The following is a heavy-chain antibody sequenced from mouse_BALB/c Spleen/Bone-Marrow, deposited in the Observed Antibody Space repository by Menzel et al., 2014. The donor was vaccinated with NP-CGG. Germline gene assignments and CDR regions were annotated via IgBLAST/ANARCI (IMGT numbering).Heavy chain of an antibody. J-gene: IGHJ4*01. CDR3: TRSRRAMDH. CDR2: INPSNGGT. Sequence: VKLMESGAELVEPGASVKLSCKASGYTFTSYYMCWVKQRPGQGLEWIGEINPSNGGTNFNEKFKSKATLTVDKSSSTAYMSLSSLTSEDSAVYYCTRSRRAMDHWGQGTSVTVSS. CDR1: GYTFTSYY. V-gene: IGHV1S81*02. D-gene: IGHD2-12*01.